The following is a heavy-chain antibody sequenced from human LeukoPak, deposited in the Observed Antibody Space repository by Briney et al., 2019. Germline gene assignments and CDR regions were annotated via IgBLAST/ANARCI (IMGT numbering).Heavy chain of an antibody. J-gene: IGHJ6*02. Sequence: GGSLRLSCAASGFTFNNYAMSWVHQAPGKGLEWVSGISGSGDTTYYADSVKGRFTISRDNAKNSLYLQMNSLRAEDTAVYYCARGPTYCSGGSCYFYYYYGMDVWGQGTTVTVSS. CDR3: ARGPTYCSGGSCYFYYYYGMDV. D-gene: IGHD2-15*01. CDR2: ISGSGDTT. CDR1: GFTFNNYA. V-gene: IGHV3-23*01.